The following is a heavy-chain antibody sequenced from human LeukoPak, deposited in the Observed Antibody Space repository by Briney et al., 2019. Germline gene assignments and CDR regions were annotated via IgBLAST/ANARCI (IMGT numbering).Heavy chain of an antibody. J-gene: IGHJ4*02. CDR3: ATETFGVVIKYYFDY. Sequence: PGRSLRLSCAASGFTFSSYGMHWVRQAPGKGLEWVAVIWYDGSNKYYADSVKGRFTISRDNSKNTLYLQMNSLRAEDTAVYYCATETFGVVIKYYFDYWGQGTLVTVSS. V-gene: IGHV3-33*01. CDR2: IWYDGSNK. D-gene: IGHD3-3*01. CDR1: GFTFSSYG.